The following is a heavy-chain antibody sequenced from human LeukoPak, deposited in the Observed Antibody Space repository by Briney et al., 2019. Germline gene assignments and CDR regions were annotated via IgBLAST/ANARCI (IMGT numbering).Heavy chain of an antibody. V-gene: IGHV3-13*01. Sequence: GGSLTLSCSASGFTFRSYDMHWLRQATGKGLEWVSAIGTAGDTYYPGSVKGRFTISRENAKNSLYLQMNSLRAGDTAVYYCARARTAGCIGGSCHLEPPDYWGQGTLVTVSS. CDR2: IGTAGDT. CDR3: ARARTAGCIGGSCHLEPPDY. D-gene: IGHD2-15*01. CDR1: GFTFRSYD. J-gene: IGHJ4*02.